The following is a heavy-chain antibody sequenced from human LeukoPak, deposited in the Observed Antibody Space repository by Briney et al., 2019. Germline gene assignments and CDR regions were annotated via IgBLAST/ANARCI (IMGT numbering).Heavy chain of an antibody. D-gene: IGHD5-24*01. Sequence: GASVKVSCKASGGTFSSYAINWVRQATGQGLEWMGWMNPNSGNTGYAQKFQGRVTMTRNTSISTAYMELSSLRSEDTAVYYCARRFTGWLQFSDFDYWGQGTLVTVSS. CDR3: ARRFTGWLQFSDFDY. CDR2: MNPNSGNT. V-gene: IGHV1-8*02. J-gene: IGHJ4*02. CDR1: GGTFSSYA.